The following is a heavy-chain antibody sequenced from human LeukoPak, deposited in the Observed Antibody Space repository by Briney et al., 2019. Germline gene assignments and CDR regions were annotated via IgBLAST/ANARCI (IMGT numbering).Heavy chain of an antibody. Sequence: SETLSLTCTVSGGSTSSSAYYWGWIRQPPGRGLEWIGSLYYTGSTYYNPSLRSRVTISVDTSKNQFSLNLSSVTAADTAVYYCASDFSGTYYHFDYWGQGTRVSVSS. CDR3: ASDFSGTYYHFDY. J-gene: IGHJ4*02. CDR2: LYYTGST. D-gene: IGHD1-26*01. V-gene: IGHV4-39*01. CDR1: GGSTSSSAYY.